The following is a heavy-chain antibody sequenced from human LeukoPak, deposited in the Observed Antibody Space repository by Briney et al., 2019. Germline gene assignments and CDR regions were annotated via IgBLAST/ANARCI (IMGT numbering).Heavy chain of an antibody. CDR1: GFTFSSHA. D-gene: IGHD3-10*01. CDR2: ISYDGTNK. V-gene: IGHV3-30-3*01. J-gene: IGHJ6*03. Sequence: QPGRSLRLSCAASGFTFSSHAMHWVRQAPGKGLEWVSIISYDGTNKYYADSVKDRFTISRDNSKNTLCLQMNSLRPEDTAVYYCARGGSGSYYYYYYYMDVWGKGTTVTVSS. CDR3: ARGGSGSYYYYYYYMDV.